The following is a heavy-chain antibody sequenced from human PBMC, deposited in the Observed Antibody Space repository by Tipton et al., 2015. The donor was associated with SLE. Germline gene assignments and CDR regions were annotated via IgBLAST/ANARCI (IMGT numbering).Heavy chain of an antibody. CDR2: ISGSGGST. J-gene: IGHJ6*02. V-gene: IGHV3-23*01. CDR3: ARDRRGPPYYYGTDV. Sequence: SLRLSCAASGFTFSSYAMSWVRQAPGKGLEWVSAISGSGGSTYYADSVKGRFTISRDNAKTSLYLQMNSLRADDTAVYYCARDRRGPPYYYGTDVWGQGTTVTVSS. CDR1: GFTFSSYA.